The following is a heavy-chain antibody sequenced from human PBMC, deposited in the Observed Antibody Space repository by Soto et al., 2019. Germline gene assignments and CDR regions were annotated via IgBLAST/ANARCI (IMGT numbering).Heavy chain of an antibody. D-gene: IGHD1-26*01. CDR3: ERESMWAPDY. Sequence: EVQLVESGGGLVQPGGSLRLSCAASGFTFSIYWMHWVRQAPGKGLEWVSRISGDGSSTSNADPVKGRFTISRYNAKNKLYLEMNSLRAEDPPVYYCERESMWAPDYWGQGTLVAVSS. J-gene: IGHJ4*02. CDR1: GFTFSIYW. CDR2: ISGDGSST. V-gene: IGHV3-74*01.